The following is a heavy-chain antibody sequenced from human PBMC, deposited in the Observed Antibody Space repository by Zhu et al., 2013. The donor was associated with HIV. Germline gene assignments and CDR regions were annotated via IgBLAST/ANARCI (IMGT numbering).Heavy chain of an antibody. V-gene: IGHV1-2*02. CDR2: INPNSGGT. J-gene: IGHJ6*02. CDR1: GYTFTGYY. CDR3: ARAGLVGATNRHYYGMDV. D-gene: IGHD1-26*01. Sequence: QVQLVQSGAEVKKPGASVKVSCKASGYTFTGYYMHWVRQAPGQGLEWMGWINPNSGGTNYAQKFQGRVTMTRDTSISTAYMELSRLRSDDTAVYYCARAGLVGATNRHYYGMDVWGQGTTVTVSS.